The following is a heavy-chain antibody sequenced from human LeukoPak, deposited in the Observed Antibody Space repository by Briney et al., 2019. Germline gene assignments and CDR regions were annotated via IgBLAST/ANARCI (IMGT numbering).Heavy chain of an antibody. Sequence: GGSLRLSCAASGFTFSTYWMHWVRQAPGKGLVWVSRMKSDGSTNYSDSVKGRFTISRDNAKNTVSLQMHSLRPEDTGVYYCARAPSEIGGYYPEYFRHWGQGTLVTVSS. V-gene: IGHV3-74*01. D-gene: IGHD3-22*01. CDR3: ARAPSEIGGYYPEYFRH. CDR1: GFTFSTYW. CDR2: MKSDGST. J-gene: IGHJ1*01.